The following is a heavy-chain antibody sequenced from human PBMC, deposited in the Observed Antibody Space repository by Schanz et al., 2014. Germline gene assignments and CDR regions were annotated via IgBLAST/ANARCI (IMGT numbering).Heavy chain of an antibody. CDR3: AKGRFGELSAFDI. Sequence: EVHLLESWGGLVQPGGSLRLSCAASGFSFGTYAMSWVRQAPGKGLLWVSSISGTGGDDTYYADSVKGRFTVSRDNAKNSLFLQMNSLRAEDTAVYYCAKGRFGELSAFDIWGQGTMVTVSS. D-gene: IGHD3-10*01. CDR2: ISGTGGDDT. V-gene: IGHV3-23*01. J-gene: IGHJ3*02. CDR1: GFSFGTYA.